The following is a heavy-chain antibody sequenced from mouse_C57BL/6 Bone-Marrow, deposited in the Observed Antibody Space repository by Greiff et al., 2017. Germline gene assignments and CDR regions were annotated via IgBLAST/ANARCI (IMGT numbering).Heavy chain of an antibody. D-gene: IGHD2-4*01. J-gene: IGHJ3*01. CDR1: GYTFTDYE. CDR3: TRSPPRYEYGAY. Sequence: QVQLQQSGAELVRPGASVTLSCKASGYTFTDYEMHWVKQTPVHGLEWIGAIDPETGGTAYNQKFKGKAILTADKSSSTAYMELRSLTSEDSAVYYCTRSPPRYEYGAYWGQGTLVTVSA. CDR2: IDPETGGT. V-gene: IGHV1-15*01.